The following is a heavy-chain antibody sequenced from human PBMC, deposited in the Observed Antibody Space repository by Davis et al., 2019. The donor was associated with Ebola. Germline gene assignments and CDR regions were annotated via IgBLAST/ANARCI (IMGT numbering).Heavy chain of an antibody. J-gene: IGHJ3*02. CDR3: AREMRGRIADDDAFDI. Sequence: SVKVSCKASGYTFTGYYMHWVRQAPGQGLEWMGGIIPIFGTANYAQKFQGRVTITADESTSTAYMELSSLRSEDTAVYYCAREMRGRIADDDAFDIWGQGTMVTVSS. V-gene: IGHV1-69*13. CDR1: GYTFTGYY. CDR2: IIPIFGTA. D-gene: IGHD6-13*01.